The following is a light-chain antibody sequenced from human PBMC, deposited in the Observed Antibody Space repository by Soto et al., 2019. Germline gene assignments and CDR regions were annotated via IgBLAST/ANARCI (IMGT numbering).Light chain of an antibody. CDR3: HHYGAAPPAT. CDR2: STS. CDR1: ESISSSY. J-gene: IGKJ4*01. Sequence: EIVLTQSPGALSLSPGEGATLTCSASESISSSYLAWYQQRRCQAPRLLVYSTSTRAAGISPRCSGSGAVRDFTHTISRLDPEDSAIYYCHHYGAAPPATFGGGTTVEI. V-gene: IGKV3-20*01.